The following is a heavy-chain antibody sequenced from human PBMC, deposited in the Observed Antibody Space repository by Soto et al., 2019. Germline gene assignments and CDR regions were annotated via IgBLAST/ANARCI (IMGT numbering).Heavy chain of an antibody. CDR1: GYTFRSYD. J-gene: IGHJ5*01. V-gene: IGHV1-8*01. D-gene: IGHD3-10*01. CDR3: ARAYGAGYFDF. CDR2: VNPNTGNT. Sequence: QVQLVQSGAEVKKPGASVKVSCTGSGYTFRSYDIHWVRQATGQGLEWMGWVNPNTGNTGYAQKFQGRVTMTRDMSKSSAYMEVNSLTYEDTAIYYGARAYGAGYFDFWGQGTLVSVSS.